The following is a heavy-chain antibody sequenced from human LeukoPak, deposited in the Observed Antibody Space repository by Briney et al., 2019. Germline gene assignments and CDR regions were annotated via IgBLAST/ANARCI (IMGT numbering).Heavy chain of an antibody. CDR2: ISGSSSYI. CDR1: GFTFSSYW. J-gene: IGHJ4*02. D-gene: IGHD3-3*01. CDR3: ARDSGYYDFHPHPQQFDY. V-gene: IGHV3-21*01. Sequence: RPGGSLRLSCAASGFTFSSYWMHWVRQAPGKGLEWVSSISGSSSYIYYADSVKGRFTISRDNAKNSLYLQMNSLRAEDTAVYYCARDSGYYDFHPHPQQFDYWGQGTLVTVSS.